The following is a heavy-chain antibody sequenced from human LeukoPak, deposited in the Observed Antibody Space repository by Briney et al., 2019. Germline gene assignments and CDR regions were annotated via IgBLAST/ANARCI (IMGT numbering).Heavy chain of an antibody. D-gene: IGHD2-2*01. CDR2: IRYDGSNK. J-gene: IGHJ5*02. Sequence: TGGSLRLSCAASGFTFSSYGMHWVRQAPGKGLEWVAFIRYDGSNKYYADSVKGRFTISRDNSKNTPYLQMNSLRAEDTAVYYCAKPRALGRHIVVVPAAIGPWGQGTLVTVSS. V-gene: IGHV3-30*02. CDR1: GFTFSSYG. CDR3: AKPRALGRHIVVVPAAIGP.